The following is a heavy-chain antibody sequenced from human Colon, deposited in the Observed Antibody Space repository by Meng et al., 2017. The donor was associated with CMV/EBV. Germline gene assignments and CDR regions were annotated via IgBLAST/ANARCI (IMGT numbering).Heavy chain of an antibody. CDR3: AKEAVGATFVFDY. J-gene: IGHJ4*02. D-gene: IGHD1-26*01. Sequence: GESLKISCVASGLTFSSHWMHWVRQTPGKELVWVSRISNDGRTPTYADSVKGRFTISRDNSKNTLYLQMNSLRAEDTAVYYCAKEAVGATFVFDYWGQGTLVTVSS. CDR2: ISNDGRTP. CDR1: GLTFSSHW. V-gene: IGHV3-74*01.